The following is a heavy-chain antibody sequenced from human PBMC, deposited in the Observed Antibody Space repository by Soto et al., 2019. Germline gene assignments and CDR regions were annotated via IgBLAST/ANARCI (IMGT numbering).Heavy chain of an antibody. Sequence: QVQLVQSGAEVKKPGSSVKVSCKASGGTFSSYAISWVRQAPGQGLEWMGGIIPIFGTANYAQKFQGRVTITADESTSTAYMGLSSLRSEDTAVYYCARATTMGVEAGMYYFDYWGQGTLVTVSS. CDR1: GGTFSSYA. V-gene: IGHV1-69*01. CDR2: IIPIFGTA. J-gene: IGHJ4*02. D-gene: IGHD3-10*01. CDR3: ARATTMGVEAGMYYFDY.